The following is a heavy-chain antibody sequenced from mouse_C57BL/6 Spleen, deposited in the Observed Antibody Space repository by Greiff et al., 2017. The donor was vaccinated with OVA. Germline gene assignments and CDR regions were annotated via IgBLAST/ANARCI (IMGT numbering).Heavy chain of an antibody. CDR1: GYTFTSYG. V-gene: IGHV1-81*01. Sequence: VQLQESGAELARPGASVKLSCKASGYTFTSYGISWVKPRTGKGLEWIGEIYPRSGNTYYNEKFKGKATLTADKSSSTAYMELRSLTSEDSAVYFCARWDDVYLHWSFEVWGTGTTVTVSS. CDR3: ARWDDVYLHWSFEV. D-gene: IGHD2-3*01. J-gene: IGHJ1*03. CDR2: IYPRSGNT.